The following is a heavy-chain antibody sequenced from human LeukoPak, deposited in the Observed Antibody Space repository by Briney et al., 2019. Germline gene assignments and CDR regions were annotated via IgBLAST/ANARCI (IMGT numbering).Heavy chain of an antibody. CDR3: AREASGSSDFDY. V-gene: IGHV4-30-4*01. J-gene: IGHJ4*02. Sequence: SETLPLTCTVSGGSISSSDYYWSWIRQPPGKGLEWIGYIYYSGSTYYNPSLKSRVTISVDTSKNQFSLKLSSVTAADTAVYYCAREASGSSDFDYWGQGTLVTVSS. CDR1: GGSISSSDYY. CDR2: IYYSGST. D-gene: IGHD3-10*01.